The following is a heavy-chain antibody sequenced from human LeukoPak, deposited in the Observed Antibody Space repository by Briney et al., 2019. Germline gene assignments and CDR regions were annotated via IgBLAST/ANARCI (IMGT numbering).Heavy chain of an antibody. D-gene: IGHD2-15*01. CDR3: ARGYCSGGSCYSGSEYFDY. CDR2: ISSSSSYI. CDR1: GFTFSSYA. J-gene: IGHJ4*02. V-gene: IGHV3-21*01. Sequence: GGSLRLSCAASGFTFSSYAMSWVRQAPGKGLEWVSSISSSSSYIYYADSVKGRFTISRDNAKNSLYLQMSSLRAEDTAVYYCARGYCSGGSCYSGSEYFDYWGQGTLVTVSS.